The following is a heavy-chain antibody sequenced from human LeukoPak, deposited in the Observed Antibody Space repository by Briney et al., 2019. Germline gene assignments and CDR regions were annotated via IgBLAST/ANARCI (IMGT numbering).Heavy chain of an antibody. J-gene: IGHJ6*02. Sequence: KPGGSLRLSCAASGFTFSSYSMTWVRQAPGKGLEWVSSISSISSYIYYADSVKGRFTISRDNAKNSLYLQMNSLRAEDTAVYYCARGSQIWSGSGYYYYGMDVWGQGTTVTVSS. CDR2: ISSISSYI. CDR1: GFTFSSYS. CDR3: ARGSQIWSGSGYYYYGMDV. D-gene: IGHD3-3*01. V-gene: IGHV3-21*01.